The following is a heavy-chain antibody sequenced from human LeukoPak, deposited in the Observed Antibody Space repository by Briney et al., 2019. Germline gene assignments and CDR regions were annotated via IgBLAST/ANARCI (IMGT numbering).Heavy chain of an antibody. D-gene: IGHD4-17*01. CDR2: INPNSGGT. V-gene: IGHV1-2*02. CDR3: ARGDYGDSHYGMDV. J-gene: IGHJ6*02. CDR1: GYTFTGYC. Sequence: ASVKVSCKASGYTFTGYCMHWVRQAPGQGLEWMGWINPNSGGTNYAQKFQGRVTMTRDTSISTAYMELSRLRSDDTAVYYCARGDYGDSHYGMDVWGQGTTVTVSS.